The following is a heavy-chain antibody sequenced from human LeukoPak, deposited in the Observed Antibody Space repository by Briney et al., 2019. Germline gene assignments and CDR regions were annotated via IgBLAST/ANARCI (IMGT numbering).Heavy chain of an antibody. CDR2: MNPNSCNT. V-gene: IGHV1-8*03. Sequence: SVKVSGKDSGYTFPSNDTNWGEQPTGQGFEWLGWMNPNSCNTGYAQKFQGRVTITRNTSISTAYMELSSLRSEDTAVYYCAKQVPVAAAGTGDYWGQGTLVTVSS. D-gene: IGHD6-13*01. CDR3: AKQVPVAAAGTGDY. J-gene: IGHJ4*02. CDR1: GYTFPSND.